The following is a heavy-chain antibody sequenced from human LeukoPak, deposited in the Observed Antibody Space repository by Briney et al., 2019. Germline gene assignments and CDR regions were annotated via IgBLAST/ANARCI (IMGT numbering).Heavy chain of an antibody. CDR1: GGTFSNHA. V-gene: IGHV1-69*01. CDR2: IIPIFGTA. J-gene: IGHJ5*02. CDR3: ARDGRVGATGWFDP. Sequence: SVKVSCKASGGTFSNHAVSWVRQAPGQGLEWMGGIIPIFGTANYAQKFQGRVTITADESTSTAYMELSSLRSEDTAVYYCARDGRVGATGWFDPWGQGTLVTVSS. D-gene: IGHD1-26*01.